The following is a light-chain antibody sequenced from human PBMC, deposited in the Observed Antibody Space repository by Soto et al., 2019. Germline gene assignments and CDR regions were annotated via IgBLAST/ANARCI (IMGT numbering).Light chain of an antibody. J-gene: IGKJ1*01. Sequence: DIQMTQSPSSLSASVGDRVTITCRASQSISSYLNWYQQKPGKAPKLLIYAASSLQSGVPSRFSGSGSGTDFTLTITTLQPEDFATYFCQESFITPWTFGQGTKVDIK. V-gene: IGKV1-39*01. CDR1: QSISSY. CDR2: AAS. CDR3: QESFITPWT.